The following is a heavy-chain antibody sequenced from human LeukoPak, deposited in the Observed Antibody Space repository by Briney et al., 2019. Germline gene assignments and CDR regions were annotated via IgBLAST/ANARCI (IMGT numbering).Heavy chain of an antibody. J-gene: IGHJ4*02. CDR2: IYSSGST. CDR3: ARDRGLANWGPAVDH. Sequence: SETLSLTCTVSGGSISSHYWSWIRQPAGKGLEWIGRIYSSGSTNYNASLTSRVTMSVDTSKNQISLKLRSVTAADTAVYFCARDRGLANWGPAVDHWGQGTLVTVSS. D-gene: IGHD7-27*01. V-gene: IGHV4-4*07. CDR1: GGSISSHY.